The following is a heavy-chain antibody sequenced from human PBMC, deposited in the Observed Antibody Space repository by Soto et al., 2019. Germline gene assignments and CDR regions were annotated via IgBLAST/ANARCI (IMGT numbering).Heavy chain of an antibody. D-gene: IGHD3-3*01. Sequence: EVTLLESGGGLVQPGGSLRLSCAASGFTFDDYAMTWVRQGPGKGLEWVSTLSQSGHTTLYADSVKGRCTISRDNSGNTLYLHMNSLRAEDSAIYYCAKVQSDHDFWSIYYTSGFGSWGQGTLVTVSS. J-gene: IGHJ4*02. CDR3: AKVQSDHDFWSIYYTSGFGS. CDR2: LSQSGHTT. CDR1: GFTFDDYA. V-gene: IGHV3-23*01.